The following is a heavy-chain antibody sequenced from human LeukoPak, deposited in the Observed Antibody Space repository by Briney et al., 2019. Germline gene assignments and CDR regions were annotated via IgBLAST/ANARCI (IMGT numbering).Heavy chain of an antibody. V-gene: IGHV3-74*01. Sequence: GGSLRLSCAASGFTFSSYWMRWVRQAPGKGLVWVSRINSDGSSTSYADSVKGRFTISRDNAKNTLYLQMNSLRAEDTAVYYCAREADCGGDCWPDYWGQGTLVTVSS. D-gene: IGHD2-21*02. J-gene: IGHJ4*02. CDR3: AREADCGGDCWPDY. CDR2: INSDGSST. CDR1: GFTFSSYW.